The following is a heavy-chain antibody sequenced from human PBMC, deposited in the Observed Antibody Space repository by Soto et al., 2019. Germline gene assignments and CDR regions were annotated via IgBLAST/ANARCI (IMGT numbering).Heavy chain of an antibody. V-gene: IGHV1-2*02. CDR2: INAANGDT. CDR3: GRDDYGIFPY. Sequence: ASVKVSCKASGYTFSTYPIHWVRQAPGQSLEWMGWINAANGDTVSAQKFQGRLTMTRDTSISTVYMDLSGLTSDDTALYYCGRDDYGIFPYWGQGSLVTVSS. J-gene: IGHJ4*02. D-gene: IGHD3-10*01. CDR1: GYTFSTYP.